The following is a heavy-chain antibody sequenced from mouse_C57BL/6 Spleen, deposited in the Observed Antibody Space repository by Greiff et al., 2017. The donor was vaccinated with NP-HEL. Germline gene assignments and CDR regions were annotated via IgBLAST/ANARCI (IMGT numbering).Heavy chain of an antibody. D-gene: IGHD1-1*02. Sequence: EVQRVESGEGLVKPGGSLKLSCAASGFTFSSYAMSWVRQTPEKRLEWVAYISSGGDYIYYADPVKGRFTIARDNARNTLYLQMSSLKSEDTAMYYCTAVGGYYAMDYWGQGTSVTVSS. CDR2: ISSGGDYI. CDR1: GFTFSSYA. J-gene: IGHJ4*01. V-gene: IGHV5-9-1*02. CDR3: TAVGGYYAMDY.